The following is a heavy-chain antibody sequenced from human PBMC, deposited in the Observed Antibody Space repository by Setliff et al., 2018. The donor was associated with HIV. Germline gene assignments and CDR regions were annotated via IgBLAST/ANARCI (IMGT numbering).Heavy chain of an antibody. D-gene: IGHD6-19*01. Sequence: GGSLRLSCAASGLTFSSYSMNWVRQAPGKGLEWVSYISSSSSYTHYADSVKGRFTISRDNVKNSLYLQMNSLRVEDTAVYYCAKDLTDAVAGYYFDYWGQGTLVTVSS. V-gene: IGHV3-21*04. CDR2: ISSSSSYT. CDR1: GLTFSSYS. CDR3: AKDLTDAVAGYYFDY. J-gene: IGHJ4*02.